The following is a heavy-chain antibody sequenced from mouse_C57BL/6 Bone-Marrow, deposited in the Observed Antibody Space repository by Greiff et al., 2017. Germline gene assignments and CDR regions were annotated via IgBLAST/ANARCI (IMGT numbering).Heavy chain of an antibody. J-gene: IGHJ3*01. CDR2: IDPSDSET. Sequence: VQLQQPGAELVRPGSSVKLSCKASGYTFTSYWMHWVKQRPIQGLEWIGNIDPSDSETHYTPKFKDKATLTVDKSSSTAYIQLSSVTSEDSAVYYCARGGYYGRSGWCAYRGQGTLVTVSA. D-gene: IGHD1-1*01. CDR1: GYTFTSYW. CDR3: ARGGYYGRSGWCAY. V-gene: IGHV1-52*01.